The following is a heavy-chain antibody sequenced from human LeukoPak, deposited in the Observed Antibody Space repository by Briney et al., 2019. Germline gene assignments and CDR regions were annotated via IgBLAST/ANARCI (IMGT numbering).Heavy chain of an antibody. D-gene: IGHD4-17*01. J-gene: IGHJ4*02. CDR3: AREERSGDYSY. V-gene: IGHV1-18*01. CDR2: ISAYNGNT. Sequence: ASVTVSCQASGYTILSYGISWVRQAPGQEVAWMGWISAYNGNTNYAQNLQGRITMTTDTSTSTAYMELRSLRSDDAAVYYCAREERSGDYSYWGQGTLVTVSS. CDR1: GYTILSYG.